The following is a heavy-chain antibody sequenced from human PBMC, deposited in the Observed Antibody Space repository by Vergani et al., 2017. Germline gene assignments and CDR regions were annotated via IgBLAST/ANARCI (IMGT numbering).Heavy chain of an antibody. CDR1: GGTFSSYA. CDR3: AKLHTYRWQFNFDV. D-gene: IGHD2-8*02. V-gene: IGHV1-69*01. J-gene: IGHJ2*01. Sequence: QVQLVQSGAEVKKPGSSVKVSCKASGGTFSSYAISWVRQAPGQGLEWMGGIIPVFGTADYSQKFQDRVTITADESTNTSYMHLSSLRSDDTAVYFCAKLHTYRWQFNFDVWGRGTHVTVSS. CDR2: IIPVFGTA.